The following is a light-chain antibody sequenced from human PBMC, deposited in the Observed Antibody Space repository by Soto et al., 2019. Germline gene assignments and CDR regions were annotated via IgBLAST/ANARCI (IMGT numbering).Light chain of an antibody. CDR3: QHYNSYSEA. CDR2: DAS. Sequence: DVQMTQSPSTLSASVGDRVTITCRASQNISKWLAWYQQKPGRAPNLLIYDASSLQTGVPSRFSGSGSGTEFTLIINSLQSDDFATYYCQHYNSYSEAFGQGTKVELK. CDR1: QNISKW. J-gene: IGKJ1*01. V-gene: IGKV1-5*01.